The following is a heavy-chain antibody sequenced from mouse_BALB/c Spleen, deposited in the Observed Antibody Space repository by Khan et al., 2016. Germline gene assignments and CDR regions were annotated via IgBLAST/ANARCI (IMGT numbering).Heavy chain of an antibody. Sequence: EVQLQESGGGLVQPGGSMKLSCVASGFPFSSYWMSWVRQSPEKGLEWVAQIRLNSEIYATHYAESVRGKFTISRADSKSRLYLQMNSFRVESTRIYYCTGGYGLGVMDYWGQGTSVTVSS. D-gene: IGHD2-2*01. CDR2: IRLNSEIYAT. J-gene: IGHJ4*01. V-gene: IGHV6-3*03. CDR1: GFPFSSYW. CDR3: TGGYGLGVMDY.